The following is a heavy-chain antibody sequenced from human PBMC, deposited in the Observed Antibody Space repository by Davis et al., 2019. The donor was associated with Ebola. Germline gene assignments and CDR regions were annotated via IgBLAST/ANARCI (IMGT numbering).Heavy chain of an antibody. CDR2: IYWDDDK. CDR1: GFSLSTSGVG. Sequence: SGPTLVKPTQTLTLTCTFSGFSLSTSGVGVGWIRQPPGKALEWLALIYWDDDKRYSPSLKSRLTITKDTSKNQVVLTMTNIDPVDTATYYCAHRRPSTIFGAGFDYWGQGTLVTVSS. D-gene: IGHD3-3*01. V-gene: IGHV2-5*02. CDR3: AHRRPSTIFGAGFDY. J-gene: IGHJ4*02.